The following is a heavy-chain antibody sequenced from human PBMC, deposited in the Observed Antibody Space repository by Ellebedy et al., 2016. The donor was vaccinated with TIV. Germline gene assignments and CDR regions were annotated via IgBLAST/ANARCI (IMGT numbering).Heavy chain of an antibody. J-gene: IGHJ5*02. V-gene: IGHV1-18*01. CDR2: ISAYNGNT. D-gene: IGHD2-2*01. CDR1: GYTFTSYG. CDR3: ARDGVSGGYCSSTSCRNWFDP. Sequence: AASVKVSCKASGYTFTSYGISWVRQAPGQGLEWMGWISAYNGNTNYAQKLQGRVTMTTDTSTSTAYMELRSLRSDDTAVYYCARDGVSGGYCSSTSCRNWFDPWGQGTLVTVSS.